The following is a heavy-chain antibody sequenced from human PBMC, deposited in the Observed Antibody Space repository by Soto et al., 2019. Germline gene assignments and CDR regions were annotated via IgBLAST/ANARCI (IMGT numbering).Heavy chain of an antibody. D-gene: IGHD1-26*01. V-gene: IGHV3-30*18. Sequence: PGGSLRLSCAASGFTFSSYGMHWVRQAPGKGLEWVAVISYDGSNRYYADSVKGRFTISRDNSKNTLYMQMNSLRAEDTAVYYCAKALGYSGSYGGYNWFDTWGKGT. J-gene: IGHJ5*02. CDR2: ISYDGSNR. CDR1: GFTFSSYG. CDR3: AKALGYSGSYGGYNWFDT.